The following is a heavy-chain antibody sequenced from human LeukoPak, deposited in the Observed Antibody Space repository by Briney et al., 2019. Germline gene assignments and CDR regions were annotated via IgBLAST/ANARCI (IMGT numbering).Heavy chain of an antibody. CDR1: GFTFSSYA. J-gene: IGHJ4*02. CDR3: ARDFGSEEYYFDY. CDR2: ISYDGSNK. Sequence: PGGSLRLSCAASGFTFSSYAMHWVRQAPGKGLEWVAVISYDGSNKYYADSVKGRFTISRDNSKNTLYLQMNSLRAEDTAVYYCARDFGSEEYYFDYWGQGTLVTVSS. V-gene: IGHV3-30-3*01. D-gene: IGHD2-15*01.